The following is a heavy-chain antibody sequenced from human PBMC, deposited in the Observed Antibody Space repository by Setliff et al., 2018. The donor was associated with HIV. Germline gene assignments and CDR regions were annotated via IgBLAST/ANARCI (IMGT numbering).Heavy chain of an antibody. V-gene: IGHV5-51*01. Sequence: PGESLKISCKGSGYSFTSYWIGWVRQMPGKGLEWMGIIYPGDSDTRYSTSFQGQATISADKSISTAYLQWSSLKVSDTAMYYCARHAGGYSYGPPGDAFDIWGQGTMVTVSS. CDR3: ARHAGGYSYGPPGDAFDI. CDR1: GYSFTSYW. CDR2: IYPGDSDT. D-gene: IGHD5-18*01. J-gene: IGHJ3*02.